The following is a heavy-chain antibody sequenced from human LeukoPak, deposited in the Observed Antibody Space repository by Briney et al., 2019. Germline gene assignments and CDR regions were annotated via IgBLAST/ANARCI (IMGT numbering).Heavy chain of an antibody. J-gene: IGHJ4*02. CDR1: GGSISSYF. V-gene: IGHV4-4*07. CDR2: IYTSGST. Sequence: SETLSLTCTVSGGSISSYFWSWTRQPAGKGLEWIGRIYTSGSTNYNPSLKSRVTMSVDTSKNQFSLKLSSVTAADTAVYYCARGSYYDSSGYYHYYFDYWGQGTLVTVSS. CDR3: ARGSYYDSSGYYHYYFDY. D-gene: IGHD3-22*01.